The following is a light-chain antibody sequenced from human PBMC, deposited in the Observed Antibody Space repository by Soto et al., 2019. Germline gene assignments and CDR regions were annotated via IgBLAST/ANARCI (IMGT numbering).Light chain of an antibody. CDR2: SAS. V-gene: IGKV1-39*01. CDR3: QQSYDALT. Sequence: DIQVTQSPSSLSASVGDRVTITCRASHSVGSSLNWYQQKPGKAPNLLIYSASSLQSGVPSRFSGSGSGTDFTLTISSLQPEDVAIYYCQQSYDALTYGPGTKVDMK. J-gene: IGKJ3*01. CDR1: HSVGSS.